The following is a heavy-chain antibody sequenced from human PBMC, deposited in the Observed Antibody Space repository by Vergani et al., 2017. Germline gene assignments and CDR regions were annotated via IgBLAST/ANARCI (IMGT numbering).Heavy chain of an antibody. J-gene: IGHJ3*02. D-gene: IGHD1-26*01. CDR1: GFTVSSNY. Sequence: EVQLVETGGGLIQPGGSLRLSCAASGFTVSSNYMSWVRQAPGKGLVWVSVIYSGGSTYYADSVKARFTISRDNSKNTLYLQMNSLRAEDTAVYYCAREGWELLRAFDIWGQGTMVTVSS. V-gene: IGHV3-53*02. CDR2: IYSGGST. CDR3: AREGWELLRAFDI.